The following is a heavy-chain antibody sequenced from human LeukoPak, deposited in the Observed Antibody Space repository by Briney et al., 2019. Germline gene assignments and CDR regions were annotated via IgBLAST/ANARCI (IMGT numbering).Heavy chain of an antibody. CDR2: ISAYNGNT. Sequence: ASVKVSCKASGYTFTSYGISWVRQAPGQGLEWMGWISAYNGNTNYAQKLQGRVTMTTDTSTSTAYMELRSLRSDDTAVYYCAREKDTAMGKGAFDYWGQGTLVTVSS. J-gene: IGHJ4*02. CDR3: AREKDTAMGKGAFDY. CDR1: GYTFTSYG. V-gene: IGHV1-18*01. D-gene: IGHD5-18*01.